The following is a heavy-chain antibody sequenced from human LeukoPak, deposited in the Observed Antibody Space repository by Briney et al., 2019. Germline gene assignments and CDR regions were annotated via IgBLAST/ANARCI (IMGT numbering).Heavy chain of an antibody. CDR2: ISPTSSYM. V-gene: IGHV3-21*04. CDR1: GFTFTDFY. Sequence: PGGSLRLSCAASGFTFTDFYMNWVRQAPGKGLEWVSWISPTSSYMYYADSVKGRFTISRDNAKNSLYLQMNSLRAEDTALYYCVGGPARIRYWGQGTLVTVS. J-gene: IGHJ4*02. D-gene: IGHD3-16*01. CDR3: VGGPARIRY.